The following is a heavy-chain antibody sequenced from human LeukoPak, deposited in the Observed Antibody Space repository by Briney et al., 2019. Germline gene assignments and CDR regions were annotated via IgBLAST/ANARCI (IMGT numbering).Heavy chain of an antibody. CDR3: AKASSDFWSGFDY. Sequence: GGSLRLSCEASGLTFSSYAMSWVRQAPGKGLEWVSGISGSGGSTYFADSVKGWFTISRDNSKNTLYLQMNSLRAEDTAVYYCAKASSDFWSGFDYWGQGTLVTVSS. J-gene: IGHJ4*02. CDR2: ISGSGGST. D-gene: IGHD3-3*01. V-gene: IGHV3-23*01. CDR1: GLTFSSYA.